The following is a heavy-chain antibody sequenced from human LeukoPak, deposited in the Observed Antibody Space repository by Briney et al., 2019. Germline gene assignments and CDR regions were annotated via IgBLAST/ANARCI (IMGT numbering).Heavy chain of an antibody. CDR3: ARVAAADYFDY. CDR1: GGTFSSYA. J-gene: IGHJ4*02. D-gene: IGHD6-13*01. V-gene: IGHV1-18*01. Sequence: ASVKVSCKASGGTFSSYAISWVRQAPGQGLQWMGWISAFNGNTNYAQKLQGRVTMTTDTSTSTAYMELRSLRSDDTAVYYCARVAAADYFDYWGQGTLVTVSS. CDR2: ISAFNGNT.